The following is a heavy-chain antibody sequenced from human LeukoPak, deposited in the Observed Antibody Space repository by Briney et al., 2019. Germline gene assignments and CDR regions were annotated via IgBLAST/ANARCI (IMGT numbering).Heavy chain of an antibody. CDR3: AREGAAAGTLPY. V-gene: IGHV4-38-2*02. CDR2: IYHSGST. Sequence: SETLSLTCTVSGYSISSGYYWGWIRQPPGKGLEWIGSIYHSGSTYYNPSLESRVTISVDTSKNQFSLKLSSVTAADTAVYYCAREGAAAGTLPYWGQGTLVTVSS. D-gene: IGHD6-13*01. J-gene: IGHJ4*02. CDR1: GYSISSGYY.